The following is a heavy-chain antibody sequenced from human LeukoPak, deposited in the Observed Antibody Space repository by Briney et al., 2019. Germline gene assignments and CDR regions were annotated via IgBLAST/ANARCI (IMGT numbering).Heavy chain of an antibody. CDR3: ARVKRVRTAAPHGLRYYYYMDV. CDR1: GFTVSSNY. V-gene: IGHV3-66*01. CDR2: IYSGGST. Sequence: PGGSLRLSCAASGFTVSSNYMSWVRQAPGKGLEWVSVIYSGGSTYYADSVKGRFTISRDNSKNTLYLQMNSLRAEDTAVYYCARVKRVRTAAPHGLRYYYYMDVWGKGTTATISS. D-gene: IGHD6-13*01. J-gene: IGHJ6*03.